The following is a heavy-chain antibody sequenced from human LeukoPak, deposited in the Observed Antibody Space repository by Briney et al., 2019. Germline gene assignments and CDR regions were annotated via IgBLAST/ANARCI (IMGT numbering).Heavy chain of an antibody. Sequence: SETLSLTCTVSGGSISSSNYYWGWIRQPPGKGLEWIGTIYYSGSTYYNPSLKSRVTISVDTSKNQFSLKLSSVTAADTAVYYCARSSILDYWGQGTLVTVSS. J-gene: IGHJ4*02. CDR1: GGSISSSNYY. CDR2: IYYSGST. V-gene: IGHV4-39*01. CDR3: ARSSILDY. D-gene: IGHD3-9*01.